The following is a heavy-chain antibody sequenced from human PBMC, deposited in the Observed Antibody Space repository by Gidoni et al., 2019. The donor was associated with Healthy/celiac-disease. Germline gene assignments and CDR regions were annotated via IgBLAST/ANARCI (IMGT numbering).Heavy chain of an antibody. J-gene: IGHJ4*02. CDR2: IKQDGSEK. V-gene: IGHV3-7*04. CDR1: GFTFSSYW. CDR3: ARDLKALRGGVTPGY. Sequence: EVQLVESGGGLVQPGGSLRLSCAASGFTFSSYWMSWVRQAPGKGLEWVANIKQDGSEKYYVDSVKGRFTISRDNAKNSLYLQMNSLRAEDTAVYYCARDLKALRGGVTPGYWGQGTLVTVSS. D-gene: IGHD4-4*01.